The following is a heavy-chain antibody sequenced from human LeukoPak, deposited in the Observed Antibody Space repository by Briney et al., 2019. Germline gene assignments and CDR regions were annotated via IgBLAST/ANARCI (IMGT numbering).Heavy chain of an antibody. CDR3: ARDSTYYYDSGSSGPHYFDN. Sequence: GGSLRLSCAASGFTFSNYAMHWVRQAPGKGLEWVSLISSGGTYEYYADSVKGRFTIPRDNSKNTLYLQLNSLRAEDTAVYYCARDSTYYYDSGSSGPHYFDNWGQGTLVTVSS. CDR1: GFTFSNYA. V-gene: IGHV3-30*01. CDR2: ISSGGTYE. D-gene: IGHD3-10*01. J-gene: IGHJ4*02.